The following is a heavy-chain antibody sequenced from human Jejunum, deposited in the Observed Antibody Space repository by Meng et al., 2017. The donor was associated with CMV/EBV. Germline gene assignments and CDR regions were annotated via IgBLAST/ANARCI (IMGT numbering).Heavy chain of an antibody. D-gene: IGHD5-12*01. CDR1: GYIFTIFA. Sequence: QVQLVQSGYELKKPGASVKVSCKASGYIFTIFAMNWVRQAPGQGLEWMGWINTNTGNPTYAQGFTGRFVFSLDTSVSTAYLQINSLKAEDTAVYYCARWLSAVQKKGFDPWGQGTLVTVSS. J-gene: IGHJ5*02. CDR3: ARWLSAVQKKGFDP. V-gene: IGHV7-4-1*02. CDR2: INTNTGNP.